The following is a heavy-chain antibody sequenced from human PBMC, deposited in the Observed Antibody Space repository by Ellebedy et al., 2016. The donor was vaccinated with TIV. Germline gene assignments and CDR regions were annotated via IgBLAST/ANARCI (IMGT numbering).Heavy chain of an antibody. D-gene: IGHD6-13*01. CDR1: GGSFSGYY. J-gene: IGHJ5*02. V-gene: IGHV4-34*01. Sequence: SETLSLTXAVYGGSFSGYYWSWIRQPPGKGLEWIGEINHSGSTNYNPSLKSRVTISVDTSKNQFSLKLSSVTAADTAVYYCAREGIAAWGWFDPWGQGTLVTVSS. CDR3: AREGIAAWGWFDP. CDR2: INHSGST.